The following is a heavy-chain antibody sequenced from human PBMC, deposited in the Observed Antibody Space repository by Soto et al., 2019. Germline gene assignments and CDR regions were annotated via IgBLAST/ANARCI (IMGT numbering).Heavy chain of an antibody. V-gene: IGHV3-21*01. D-gene: IGHD6-6*01. J-gene: IGHJ4*02. CDR2: ISSSSSYI. CDR3: ARYSSSSGTDY. CDR1: GFTFSSYS. Sequence: EVQLVESGGGLVKPGGSLRLSCAASGFTFSSYSMSWVRQAPGKGLEWVSSISSSSSYIYYADSVKGRFTISRDNAKNSLYLQMNSLRAEDTAVYYCARYSSSSGTDYWGQGTLVTVSS.